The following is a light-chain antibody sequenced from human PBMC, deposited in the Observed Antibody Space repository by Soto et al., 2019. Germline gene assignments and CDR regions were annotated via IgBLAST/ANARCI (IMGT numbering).Light chain of an antibody. CDR2: GAS. J-gene: IGKJ1*01. CDR1: QSVSSIY. Sequence: EIVLTQSPGTLSLSPGERATLSCRASQSVSSIYLAWYQQKPGQAPRPLIYGASSRAIGIPDSFSGSGSGTDFTRTISRLEPEDFAVYYCQQYGSSPWTFGQGTKVEIK. V-gene: IGKV3-20*01. CDR3: QQYGSSPWT.